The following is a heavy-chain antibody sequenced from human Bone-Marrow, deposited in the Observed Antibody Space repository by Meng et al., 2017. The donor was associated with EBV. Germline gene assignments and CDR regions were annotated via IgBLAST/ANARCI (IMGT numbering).Heavy chain of an antibody. CDR2: INPNSGGT. V-gene: IGHV1-2*06. CDR1: GYTFTGYY. CDR3: ASSDQSGWYDPFDY. Sequence: QVQLVQSGAEFKKPWDSVKVSCTASGYTFTGYYMHWVRQAPGQGLEWMGRINPNSGGTNYAQKFQGRVTMTRDTSISTAYMELSRLRSDDTAVYYCASSDQSGWYDPFDYWGQGTLVTVSS. J-gene: IGHJ4*02. D-gene: IGHD6-19*01.